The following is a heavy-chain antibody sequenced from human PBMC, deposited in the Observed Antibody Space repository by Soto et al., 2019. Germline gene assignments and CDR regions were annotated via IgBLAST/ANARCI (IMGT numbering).Heavy chain of an antibody. CDR3: ARDYDSGSYYFDY. D-gene: IGHD1-26*01. V-gene: IGHV1-18*04. Sequence: QVQLVQSGAEVKKPGASVKVSCKASGYTLTSYGITWVRQAPGQGFEWMGWISAYNGKTNYAQKLQGRVTSTTDTSTSTAYMDLRSLRSDDTAVYYCARDYDSGSYYFDYWGQGTQVTVSS. CDR1: GYTLTSYG. CDR2: ISAYNGKT. J-gene: IGHJ4*02.